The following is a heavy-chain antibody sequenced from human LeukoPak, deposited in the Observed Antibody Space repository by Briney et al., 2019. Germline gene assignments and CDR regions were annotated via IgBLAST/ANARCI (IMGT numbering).Heavy chain of an antibody. CDR3: ARDFHSYGYSAYYGMDV. CDR2: ISYDGSNK. V-gene: IGHV3-30*04. CDR1: GFTFSSYA. D-gene: IGHD5-18*01. Sequence: GGSLRLSSAASGFTFSSYAMHWVRQAPGKGLEWVAVISYDGSNKYYADSVKGRFTISRDNSKNTLYLQMNSLRAEDTAVYYCARDFHSYGYSAYYGMDVWGQGTTVTVSS. J-gene: IGHJ6*02.